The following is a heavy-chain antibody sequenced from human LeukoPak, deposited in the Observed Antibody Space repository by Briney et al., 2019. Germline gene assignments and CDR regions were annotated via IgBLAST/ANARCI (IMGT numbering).Heavy chain of an antibody. J-gene: IGHJ4*02. CDR3: AKTNGYYSD. CDR1: GFTFSSYA. V-gene: IGHV3-30*07. D-gene: IGHD3-22*01. Sequence: GGSLRLSCAASGFTFSSYAMHWVRQAPGKGLEWVAVISYDGSNKYYADSAKGRFTISRDNSKNSLSLQVSSLRAEDTAVYYCAKTNGYYSDWGQGTLVTVSS. CDR2: ISYDGSNK.